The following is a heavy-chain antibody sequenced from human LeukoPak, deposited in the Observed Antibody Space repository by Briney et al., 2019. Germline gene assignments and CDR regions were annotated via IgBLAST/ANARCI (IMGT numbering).Heavy chain of an antibody. Sequence: GGSLRLSCAASGFTFSSYAMSWVRQAPGKGLEWVSAISGSGGSTYYADSVKGRFTISRDNSKNTLYLQMNSLRAEDTDVYYCAKTQPYYDSSGYYFLPFDYWGQGTLVTVSS. D-gene: IGHD3-22*01. J-gene: IGHJ4*02. V-gene: IGHV3-23*01. CDR3: AKTQPYYDSSGYYFLPFDY. CDR2: ISGSGGST. CDR1: GFTFSSYA.